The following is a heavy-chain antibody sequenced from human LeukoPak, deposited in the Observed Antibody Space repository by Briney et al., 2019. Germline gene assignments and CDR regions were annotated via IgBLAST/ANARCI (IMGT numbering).Heavy chain of an antibody. CDR2: IYYSGST. CDR3: ARAAVPAAAFDY. Sequence: SQTLSLTCTVSGGSISSGDYYWSWIRQPPGKGLEWIGYIYYSGSTYYNPSLKSRVTISVDTSKNQFSLKLSSVTAADTAVYYCARAAVPAAAFDYWGQGTLVTVSS. J-gene: IGHJ4*02. V-gene: IGHV4-30-4*08. D-gene: IGHD2-2*01. CDR1: GGSISSGDYY.